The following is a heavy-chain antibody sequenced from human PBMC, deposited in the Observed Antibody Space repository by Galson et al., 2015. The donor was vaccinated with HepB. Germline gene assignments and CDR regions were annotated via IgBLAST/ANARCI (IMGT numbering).Heavy chain of an antibody. D-gene: IGHD2-2*01. J-gene: IGHJ6*03. CDR3: ASSNSKYHYSYMDI. Sequence: SLRLSCAASGFYFDNYAMSWVRQAPGKGLEWVSTISGSGGRTYYADSVEGRFTISRDNSKNTLYVEMNSLRVDDTAVYYCASSNSKYHYSYMDIWGKGTTVTVSS. V-gene: IGHV3-23*01. CDR2: ISGSGGRT. CDR1: GFYFDNYA.